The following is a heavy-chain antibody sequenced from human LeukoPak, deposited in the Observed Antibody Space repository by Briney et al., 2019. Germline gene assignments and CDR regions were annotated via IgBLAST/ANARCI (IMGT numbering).Heavy chain of an antibody. Sequence: GGSLRLSCAASGFTFSSYGMHWVRQAPGKGLEWVAVIWYDGSNKYYADSVKGRFTISRDNSKNTLYLQMNSLRAEDTAVYYCARKYCSSTSCEGYYFDYWGQGTLVTVSS. CDR2: IWYDGSNK. D-gene: IGHD2-2*01. CDR3: ARKYCSSTSCEGYYFDY. CDR1: GFTFSSYG. J-gene: IGHJ4*02. V-gene: IGHV3-33*01.